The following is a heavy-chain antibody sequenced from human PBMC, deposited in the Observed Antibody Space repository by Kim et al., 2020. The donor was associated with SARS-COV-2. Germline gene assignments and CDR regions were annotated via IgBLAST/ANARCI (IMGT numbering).Heavy chain of an antibody. J-gene: IGHJ4*02. V-gene: IGHV3-30*04. CDR1: GFTFSSYA. Sequence: GGSLRLSCAASGFTFSSYAMHWVRQAPGKGLEWVAVISYDGSNKYYADSVKGRFTISRDNSKNTLYLQMNSLRAEDTAVYYCARNTGIAVAGTEYYFDYWGQGTLVTVSS. CDR2: ISYDGSNK. CDR3: ARNTGIAVAGTEYYFDY. D-gene: IGHD6-19*01.